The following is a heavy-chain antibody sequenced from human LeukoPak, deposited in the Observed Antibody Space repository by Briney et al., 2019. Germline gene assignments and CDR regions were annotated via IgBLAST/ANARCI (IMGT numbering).Heavy chain of an antibody. Sequence: SPTLSLTWTVSGGSISNYCWSWIRQPAGKGLEWIGRIYTSGSNNYNPSLKSRGTMSIDTSKNQFSLKLSSVTAADTAVYYCARNYYDSSGYKYAFDYWGQGTLVTVSS. CDR2: IYTSGSN. J-gene: IGHJ4*02. D-gene: IGHD3-22*01. V-gene: IGHV4-4*07. CDR3: ARNYYDSSGYKYAFDY. CDR1: GGSISNYC.